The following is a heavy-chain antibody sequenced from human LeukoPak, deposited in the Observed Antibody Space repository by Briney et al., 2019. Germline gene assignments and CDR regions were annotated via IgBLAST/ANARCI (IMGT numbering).Heavy chain of an antibody. CDR2: INGDGSAT. Sequence: GGSLRLSCAASGFSLSAFWMFWVCQAPGKGLEWVSRINGDGSATTYADSVKGRFSISRDNAKNSLYLQMDSLTADDTAVYFCTRDFSYYGMDVWGQGTTVTVSS. D-gene: IGHD2/OR15-2a*01. CDR1: GFSLSAFW. CDR3: TRDFSYYGMDV. J-gene: IGHJ6*02. V-gene: IGHV3-74*01.